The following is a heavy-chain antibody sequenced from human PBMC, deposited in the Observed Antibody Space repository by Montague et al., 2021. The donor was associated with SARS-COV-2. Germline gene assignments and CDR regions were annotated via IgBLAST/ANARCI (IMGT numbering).Heavy chain of an antibody. CDR2: IFFSGSS. CDR1: GGSVSSSGYY. V-gene: IGHV4-39*01. CDR3: ARHRRGGLVFAAANWFDP. D-gene: IGHD3-16*01. J-gene: IGHJ5*02. Sequence: SETLSLTCTVSGGSVSSSGYYWGWIRQPPGKGLEWIGSIFFSGSSYYXXXLKSRVTISVDTSKNQFSLRLSSVTSADTAVYYCARHRRGGLVFAAANWFDPWGQGTLVTVSS.